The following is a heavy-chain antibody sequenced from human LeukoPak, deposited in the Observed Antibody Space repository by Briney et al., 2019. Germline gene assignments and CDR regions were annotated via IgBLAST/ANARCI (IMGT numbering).Heavy chain of an antibody. CDR3: ARVDSGSYLFDY. J-gene: IGHJ4*02. CDR1: GYTFTGYY. D-gene: IGHD1-26*01. CDR2: INPNSGGT. V-gene: IGHV1-2*02. Sequence: ASVKVSCKASGYTFTGYYMHCVRQAPGQGLEWMGWINPNSGGTNYAQKFQGRVTMNRDTSFSPAYMELRRLRSDDTAVYYCARVDSGSYLFDYWGQGTLVTVSS.